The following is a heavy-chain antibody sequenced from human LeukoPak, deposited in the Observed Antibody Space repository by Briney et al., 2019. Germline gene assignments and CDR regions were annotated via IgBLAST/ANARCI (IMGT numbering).Heavy chain of an antibody. D-gene: IGHD1-26*01. CDR1: GGSFSGYY. V-gene: IGHV4-59*08. CDR2: IYYSGRT. J-gene: IGHJ3*02. CDR3: ARTMGATAFDI. Sequence: SETLSLTCAVYGGSFSGYYWSWIRQPPGKGLEWIGYIYYSGRTNYNPSLKSRVTISADTSKNQFSLRLSSVTAADTAVYYCARTMGATAFDIWGQGTMVTVSS.